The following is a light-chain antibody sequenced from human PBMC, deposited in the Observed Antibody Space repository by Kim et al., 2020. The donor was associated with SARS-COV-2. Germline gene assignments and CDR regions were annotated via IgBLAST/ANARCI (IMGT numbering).Light chain of an antibody. CDR1: NIGSKG. Sequence: SYELTQPPSVSVAPGKTARITCGGNNIGSKGVHWYQQKPGQAPVLVIYYDSDRPSGIPERFSGSNSGNTATLTISRVEAGDEADYYCQMWDSSSDHRVFGGGTKLTVL. V-gene: IGLV3-21*04. CDR3: QMWDSSSDHRV. CDR2: YDS. J-gene: IGLJ3*02.